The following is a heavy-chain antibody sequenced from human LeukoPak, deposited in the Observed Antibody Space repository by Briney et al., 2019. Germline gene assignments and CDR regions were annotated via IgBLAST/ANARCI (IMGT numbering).Heavy chain of an antibody. V-gene: IGHV4-39*02. Sequence: SETLSLTCTVSGGSINSNSYFWGWVRQPPGKGLEWIGTIYYSGSTYYNPSLKSRVTISVDTSKNQFSLKLSSVTAADTAVYYCARERARYGDFDYWGQGTLVTVSS. J-gene: IGHJ4*02. CDR2: IYYSGST. CDR1: GGSINSNSYF. CDR3: ARERARYGDFDY. D-gene: IGHD4-17*01.